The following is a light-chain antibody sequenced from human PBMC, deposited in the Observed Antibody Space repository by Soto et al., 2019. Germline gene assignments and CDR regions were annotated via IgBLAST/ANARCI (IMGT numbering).Light chain of an antibody. CDR3: QQYHTVPYS. CDR1: QDITNS. J-gene: IGKJ2*01. V-gene: IGKV1-33*01. Sequence: DIQMTQSPSSLSASVGDRVTITCQASQDITNSLNWYQQKPGKAPKLLIYDASNLETGVPSRLIGSGSGKDFTFPISSLQPEDFATYYCQQYHTVPYSFGRGTKLEIK. CDR2: DAS.